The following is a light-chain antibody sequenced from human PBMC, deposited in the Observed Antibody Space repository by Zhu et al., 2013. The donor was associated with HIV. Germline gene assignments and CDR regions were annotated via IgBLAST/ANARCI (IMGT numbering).Light chain of an antibody. CDR3: QQYNSYSPIT. J-gene: IGKJ5*01. V-gene: IGKV1-33*01. Sequence: DIQMTQSPSSLSASVGDRVTITCQASQDITNYLNWYQQKPGKAPKLLIYDASDLETGVPSRFSASGSGTDFTFTISSLQPEDIATYYCQQYNSYSPITFGQGTRVDIK. CDR2: DAS. CDR1: QDITNY.